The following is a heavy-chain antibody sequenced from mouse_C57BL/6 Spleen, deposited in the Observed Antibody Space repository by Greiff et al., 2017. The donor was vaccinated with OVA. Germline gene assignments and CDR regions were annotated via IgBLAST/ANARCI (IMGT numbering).Heavy chain of an antibody. V-gene: IGHV1-22*01. CDR3: ARKAIYYGYDDFAY. D-gene: IGHD2-2*01. CDR1: GYTFTDYN. Sequence: EVQLQQSGPELVKPGASVKMSCKASGYTFTDYNMHWVKQSHGKSLEWIGYINPNNGGTSYNQKFKGKATLTVNKSSSTAYMELRSLTSEDSAVYYCARKAIYYGYDDFAYWGQGTLVTVSA. CDR2: INPNNGGT. J-gene: IGHJ3*01.